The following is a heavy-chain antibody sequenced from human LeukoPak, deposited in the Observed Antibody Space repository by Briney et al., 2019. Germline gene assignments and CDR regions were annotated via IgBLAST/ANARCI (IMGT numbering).Heavy chain of an antibody. CDR2: IKRDGSDK. CDR3: ARDGDYWEVFDY. CDR1: GFIVNDYW. J-gene: IGHJ4*02. Sequence: TGGSLRLSCAASGFIVNDYWMSWVRQAPGKGLEWVANIKRDGSDKYYVDSVKGRFTISSDIAENSLYLQMNSLRVEDTAVYYCARDGDYWEVFDYWGQGTLVTVSS. D-gene: IGHD4-17*01. V-gene: IGHV3-7*01.